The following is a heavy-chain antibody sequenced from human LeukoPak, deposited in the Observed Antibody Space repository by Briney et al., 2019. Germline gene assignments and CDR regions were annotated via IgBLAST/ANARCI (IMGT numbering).Heavy chain of an antibody. CDR2: IYTSGST. V-gene: IGHV4-61*02. Sequence: SETLSLTCTVSGGSISSGSYYWNWIRQPAGKGLEWIGRIYTSGSTNYNPSLKSRVTISVDTSKNQFSLKLSSVTAADTAVYYCAREAREVNWFDPWGQGTLVTVSS. CDR3: AREAREVNWFDP. D-gene: IGHD1-26*01. CDR1: GGSISSGSYY. J-gene: IGHJ5*02.